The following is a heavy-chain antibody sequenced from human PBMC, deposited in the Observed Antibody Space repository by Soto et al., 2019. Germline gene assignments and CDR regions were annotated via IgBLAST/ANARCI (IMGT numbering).Heavy chain of an antibody. CDR1: GGSISRYY. V-gene: IGHV4-59*01. CDR3: SRAPSAYSRGYGMDV. Sequence: SETLSLTCTVSGGSISRYYWSWIRQPPGKGLEWIGYVYYSGTTNYNPSLRSRVTISVDTSNNQFSLRLSSVTAADTAVYYCSRAPSAYSRGYGMDVWGQGTTVTVYS. CDR2: VYYSGTT. D-gene: IGHD5-18*01. J-gene: IGHJ6*02.